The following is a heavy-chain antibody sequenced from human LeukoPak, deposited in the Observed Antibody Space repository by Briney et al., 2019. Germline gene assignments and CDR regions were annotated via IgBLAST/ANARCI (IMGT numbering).Heavy chain of an antibody. CDR3: ATDGIAAASLPGKPRYYYYYMDV. CDR1: GYTLTKLS. V-gene: IGHV1-24*01. Sequence: ASVKVSFKVSGYTLTKLSMHWVRQAPGKGHEWMGGFDPEDGETIYAQKFQGRVTMTEDTSTDTAYMELSSLRSEDTAVYYCATDGIAAASLPGKPRYYYYYMDVWGKGTTVTVSS. D-gene: IGHD6-13*01. CDR2: FDPEDGET. J-gene: IGHJ6*03.